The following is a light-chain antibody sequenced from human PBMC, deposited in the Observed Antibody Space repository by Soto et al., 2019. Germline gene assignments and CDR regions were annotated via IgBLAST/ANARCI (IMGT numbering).Light chain of an antibody. J-gene: IGKJ1*01. Sequence: RVMTQARATMSEAQSEKATLSCITSQSVSRNLAWYQQKPGQAPRLLVYGASTRPTGIPTRFSGSGSGTEFHLTISSRQSEDFAVYYCQQYNKWPLWTFAQGTKVDIK. CDR3: QQYNKWPLWT. CDR1: QSVSRN. CDR2: GAS. V-gene: IGKV3-15*01.